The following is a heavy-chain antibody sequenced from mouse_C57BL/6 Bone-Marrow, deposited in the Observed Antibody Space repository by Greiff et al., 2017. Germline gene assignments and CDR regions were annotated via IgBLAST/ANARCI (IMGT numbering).Heavy chain of an antibody. Sequence: QVQLQQPGAELVKPGASVKLSCKASGYTFTSYWMHWVKQRPGQGLEWIGMINPNSGSTNYNEKFKSKATLTVDNSSSTAYMQLSSLTSEDSAVYYCARAGLCVAYWGQGTLVTVSA. CDR1: GYTFTSYW. CDR2: INPNSGST. D-gene: IGHD3-1*01. J-gene: IGHJ3*01. V-gene: IGHV1-64*01. CDR3: ARAGLCVAY.